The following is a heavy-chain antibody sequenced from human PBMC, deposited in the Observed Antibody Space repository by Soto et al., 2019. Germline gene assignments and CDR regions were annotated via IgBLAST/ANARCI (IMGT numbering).Heavy chain of an antibody. CDR2: IDPKSGGT. D-gene: IGHD5-12*01. CDR1: GPTFIAYY. V-gene: IGHV1-2*02. J-gene: IGHJ4*02. CDR3: ARVCVDVPE. Sequence: QLVQSGAEVKKPGASVRVSCKTSGPTFIAYYIHWVRQAPGRGLEWMGWIDPKSGGTTYEQKFLGRVTMIRDTSINTAYMDLNRLTSDDTAVYYCARVCVDVPEWGQGTLITVAS.